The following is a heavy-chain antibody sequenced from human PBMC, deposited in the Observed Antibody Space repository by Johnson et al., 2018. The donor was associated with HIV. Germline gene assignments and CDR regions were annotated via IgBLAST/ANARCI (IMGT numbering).Heavy chain of an antibody. V-gene: IGHV3-66*02. CDR3: AKDLQLWAPSSAFDI. CDR2: IYSGGST. Sequence: MQLVESGGGLVQPGGSLRLSCAASGFTVSSNYMSWVRQAPGKGLEWVSVIYSGGSTYYADSVKGRFTISRDNSKNTLYLQMNSLRAEDTAVYYCAKDLQLWAPSSAFDIWGQGTMVTVSS. J-gene: IGHJ3*02. CDR1: GFTVSSNY. D-gene: IGHD5-18*01.